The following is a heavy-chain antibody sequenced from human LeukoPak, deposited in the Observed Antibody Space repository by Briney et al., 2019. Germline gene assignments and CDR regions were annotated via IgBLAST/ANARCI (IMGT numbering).Heavy chain of an antibody. CDR2: IYHSGST. J-gene: IGHJ4*02. V-gene: IGHV4-4*02. Sequence: SGTLSLTCAVSGGSISSSNWWSWVRQPPGKGLEWIGEIYHSGSTNYNPSLKSRVTISVDKSKNQFSLKLSSVTAADTAVYYCARAYYDILTGYYYFDYWGQGTLVTVSS. D-gene: IGHD3-9*01. CDR1: GGSISSSNW. CDR3: ARAYYDILTGYYYFDY.